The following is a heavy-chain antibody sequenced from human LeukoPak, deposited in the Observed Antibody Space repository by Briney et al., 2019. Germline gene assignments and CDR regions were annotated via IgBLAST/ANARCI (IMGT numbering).Heavy chain of an antibody. Sequence: GGSLRLSCAASGFTVSRKHMTWVRQAPGRGLEWVSLIYTGNSTYYADSVEGRFTISRDASKNTLYLQMNSLRAEDTALYYCATFDGYNSPQGGYWGQGTLVTVSS. CDR2: IYTGNST. CDR3: ATFDGYNSPQGGY. J-gene: IGHJ4*02. D-gene: IGHD5-24*01. V-gene: IGHV3-53*01. CDR1: GFTVSRKH.